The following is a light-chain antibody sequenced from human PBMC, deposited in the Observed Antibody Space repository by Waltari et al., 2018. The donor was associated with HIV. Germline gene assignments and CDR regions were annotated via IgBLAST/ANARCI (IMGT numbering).Light chain of an antibody. Sequence: DIVMTQSPGALSVSPGESATLSCRASLSVGTKLAWYQQKPGQAPRLLIYAASTRATGTPGRFSGSGSGTEVTLTISSLQSEDFAVYYCQQYNNWPPFTFGPGTKVDI. CDR3: QQYNNWPPFT. V-gene: IGKV3-15*01. CDR1: LSVGTK. J-gene: IGKJ3*01. CDR2: AAS.